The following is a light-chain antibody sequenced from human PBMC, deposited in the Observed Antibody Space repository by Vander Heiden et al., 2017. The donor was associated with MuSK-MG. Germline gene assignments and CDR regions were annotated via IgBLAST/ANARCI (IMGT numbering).Light chain of an antibody. CDR3: QAWDSSSDHLV. Sequence: SYVLTQPPSVSVAPGQTARTTCGGNNIGSKSVHWYQQKPGQAPVLVVYDDSDRPSGIPERFSGSNSGSTATLTISRGEDGDEADYYCQAWDSSSDHLVFGTGTKVTVL. J-gene: IGLJ1*01. V-gene: IGLV3-21*02. CDR2: DDS. CDR1: NIGSKS.